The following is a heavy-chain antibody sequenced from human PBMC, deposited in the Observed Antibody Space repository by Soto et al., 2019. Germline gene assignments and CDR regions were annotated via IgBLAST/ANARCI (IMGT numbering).Heavy chain of an antibody. CDR3: ARDGGKFDY. D-gene: IGHD3-16*01. J-gene: IGHJ4*02. CDR2: IGTYNGIP. V-gene: IGHV1-18*01. CDR1: GYTFSNYA. Sequence: QVQLVQSGAEVKMPGASVRVSCKASGYTFSNYAFSWVRQAPGQGLEWMGWIGTYNGIPNYAQKFQGRVTLTTDASTSTAYMDLRSLRSDDTAVYYCARDGGKFDYWGQGTLVTVSS.